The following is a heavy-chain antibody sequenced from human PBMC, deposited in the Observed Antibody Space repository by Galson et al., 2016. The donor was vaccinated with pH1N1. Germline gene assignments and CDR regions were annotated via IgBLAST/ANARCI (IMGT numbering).Heavy chain of an antibody. CDR2: ITWDGIVST. CDR3: AKGGHARSPYYYYYMDV. Sequence: SLRLSCAASGFTFDDYVMHWVRQAPGKGLEWVSLITWDGIVSTYYADSVKARFTISRDNSKNSLYLQMNSLRPEDTALYYCAKGGHARSPYYYYYMDVWGKGTTVTVSS. V-gene: IGHV3-43D*04. J-gene: IGHJ6*03. CDR1: GFTFDDYV. D-gene: IGHD2-2*01.